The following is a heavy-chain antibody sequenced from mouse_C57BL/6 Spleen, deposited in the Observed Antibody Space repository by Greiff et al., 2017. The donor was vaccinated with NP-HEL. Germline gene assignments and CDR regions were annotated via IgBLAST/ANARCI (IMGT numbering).Heavy chain of an antibody. CDR3: ARSNFFAY. V-gene: IGHV1-82*01. J-gene: IGHJ3*01. Sequence: QVQLQQSGPELVKPGASVKISCKASGYAFSSSWLNWVKQRPGKGLEWIGRIYPGDGDTNYNGKFKGKATLTADKSSSTAYMQLSSLTSEDSAVYFCARSNFFAYWGQGTLVTVSA. CDR2: IYPGDGDT. CDR1: GYAFSSSW.